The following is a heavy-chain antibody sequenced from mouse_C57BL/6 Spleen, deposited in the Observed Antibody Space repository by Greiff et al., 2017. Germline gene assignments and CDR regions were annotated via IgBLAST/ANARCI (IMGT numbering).Heavy chain of an antibody. CDR1: GFSLSTSGMG. J-gene: IGHJ1*03. V-gene: IGHV8-12*01. CDR2: IYWDDDK. Sequence: ESGPGILQSSQTLSLTCSFSGFSLSTSGMGVSWIRQPSGKGLEWLAHIYWDDDKRYNPSLKRRLTLSKDTSRNQVFLELTSVDTADTATYDCARSGGSSLYFEVRGTGTTVTVSS. D-gene: IGHD1-1*01. CDR3: ARSGGSSLYFEV.